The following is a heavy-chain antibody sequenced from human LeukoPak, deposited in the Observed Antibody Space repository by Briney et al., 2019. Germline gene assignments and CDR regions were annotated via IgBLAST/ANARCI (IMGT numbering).Heavy chain of an antibody. CDR3: AKGNSGYDLAIDY. J-gene: IGHJ4*02. Sequence: PGGSLRPSCAASGFTFSSYAMSWVRQAPGKGLEWVSAIIGSGATTYYADSVKGRFTISRDNSKNTLYLQMHSLRTEDTAVYYCAKGNSGYDLAIDYWGQGTLVTVSS. CDR1: GFTFSSYA. V-gene: IGHV3-23*01. CDR2: IIGSGATT. D-gene: IGHD5-12*01.